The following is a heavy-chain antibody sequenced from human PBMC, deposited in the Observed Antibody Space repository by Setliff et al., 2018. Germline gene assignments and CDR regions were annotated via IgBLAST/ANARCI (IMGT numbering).Heavy chain of an antibody. Sequence: SETLSLTCAVYGGSFSGYYWSWIRQPPGKRLEWIGEIIHTGSINYNPSLKSRVTISMDTSKNQFSLKVPSVTAADTAVYYCARSFSRSGKFLLDYWGQGALVT. V-gene: IGHV4-34*12. CDR1: GGSFSGYY. J-gene: IGHJ4*02. CDR3: ARSFSRSGKFLLDY. D-gene: IGHD1-26*01. CDR2: IIHTGSI.